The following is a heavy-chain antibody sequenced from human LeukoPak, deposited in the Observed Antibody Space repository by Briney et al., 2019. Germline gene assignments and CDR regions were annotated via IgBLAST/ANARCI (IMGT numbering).Heavy chain of an antibody. V-gene: IGHV1-3*01. CDR3: ARDTKYGSGSYPPYSYYYYYYGMDV. D-gene: IGHD1-26*01. Sequence: ASVKVSCKASGYTFTSYAMHWVRQAPGQRLEWMGWINAGNGNTKYSQKFQGRVTITRDTSASTAYMELSSLRSEDTAVYYCARDTKYGSGSYPPYSYYYYYYGMDVWGQGTTVTVSS. CDR1: GYTFTSYA. CDR2: INAGNGNT. J-gene: IGHJ6*02.